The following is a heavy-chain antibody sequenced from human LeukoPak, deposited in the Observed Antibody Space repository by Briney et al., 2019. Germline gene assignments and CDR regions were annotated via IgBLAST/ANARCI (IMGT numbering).Heavy chain of an antibody. CDR1: GYSFTSYW. CDR3: ARPRGYSYGTYFDY. V-gene: IGHV5-51*01. D-gene: IGHD5-18*01. J-gene: IGHJ4*02. Sequence: GESLKISCKGSGYSFTSYWIGWLRQMPGKGLEWMGIIYPGDSDIRYSPSFQGQVTTSADKSISTAYLQWSSLKTSDTAMYYCARPRGYSYGTYFDYWGQGTLVTVSS. CDR2: IYPGDSDI.